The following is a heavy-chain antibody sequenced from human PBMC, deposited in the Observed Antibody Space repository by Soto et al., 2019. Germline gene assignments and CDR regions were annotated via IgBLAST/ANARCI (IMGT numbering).Heavy chain of an antibody. CDR1: GYGFTTYG. Sequence: QVHLVQSGAEVKKPGASVKVSCKGSGYGFTTYGITWVRQAPGQGLEWMAWISAHNGNTNYAQKVQGRVTVTRDTSTSTAYMALRSLRYDDPAVYYCARGRYGDYWGQGALVTVSS. D-gene: IGHD1-1*01. CDR2: ISAHNGNT. V-gene: IGHV1-18*01. CDR3: ARGRYGDY. J-gene: IGHJ4*02.